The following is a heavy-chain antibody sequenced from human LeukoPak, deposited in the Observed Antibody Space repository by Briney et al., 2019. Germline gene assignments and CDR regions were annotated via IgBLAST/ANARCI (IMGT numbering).Heavy chain of an antibody. D-gene: IGHD3-22*01. CDR2: ISYDGSNK. CDR1: GFTFSSYG. Sequence: GRSLRLSCAASGFTFSSYGVHWVRQAPGKGLEWVAVISYDGSNKYYADSVKGRFTIPRDNSKNTLYLQMNSLRAEDTAVYYCAKDLASYYYDSSGYYYYGMDVWGQGTTVTVSS. V-gene: IGHV3-30*18. CDR3: AKDLASYYYDSSGYYYYGMDV. J-gene: IGHJ6*02.